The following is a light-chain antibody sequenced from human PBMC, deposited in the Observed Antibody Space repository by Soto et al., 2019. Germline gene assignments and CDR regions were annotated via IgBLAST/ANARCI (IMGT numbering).Light chain of an antibody. V-gene: IGLV2-14*01. CDR3: SSYTSSGTLYV. CDR1: SNDVGGYNY. CDR2: GVT. J-gene: IGLJ1*01. Sequence: QSALTQPASVSGSPGQSITISCTGTSNDVGGYNYVSWYQQHPGKAPKLMIYGVTNRPSGVSPRFSGSKSANTASLTISGLQAEDEADYYWSSYTSSGTLYVFGPGTKVTVL.